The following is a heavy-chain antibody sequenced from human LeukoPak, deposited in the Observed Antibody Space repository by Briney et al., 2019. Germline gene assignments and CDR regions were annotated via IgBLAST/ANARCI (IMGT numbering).Heavy chain of an antibody. CDR1: GYTFTGYY. D-gene: IGHD5-18*01. Sequence: ASVKVSCKASGYTFTGYYMHWVRQAPGQGLEWMGWINPNSGGTNYAQKFQGRVTMTRDTSISTAYMELSRLRSDDTAVYYCAKDLELGIQLWFDYWGQGTLVTVSS. CDR2: INPNSGGT. V-gene: IGHV1-2*02. J-gene: IGHJ4*02. CDR3: AKDLELGIQLWFDY.